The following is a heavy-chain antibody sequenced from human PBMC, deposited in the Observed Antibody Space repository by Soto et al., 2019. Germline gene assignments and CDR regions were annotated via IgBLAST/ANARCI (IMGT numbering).Heavy chain of an antibody. D-gene: IGHD6-13*01. Sequence: QLQLQESGPGLVKPSETLSLTCTVSGGSISSSSYYWGWIRQPPGKGLEWIWSIYYSGITYYNPSLKRLVTISVETSKNQFSLQPSSVTAADTAVYYCSRHAPPQQLVQYYIDYGGQGTLLTVSS. CDR2: IYYSGIT. CDR3: SRHAPPQQLVQYYIDY. J-gene: IGHJ4*02. V-gene: IGHV4-39*01. CDR1: GGSISSSSYY.